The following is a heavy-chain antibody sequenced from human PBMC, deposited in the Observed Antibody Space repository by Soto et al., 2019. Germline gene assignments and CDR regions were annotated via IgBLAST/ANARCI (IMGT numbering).Heavy chain of an antibody. CDR1: GFTFSSYS. J-gene: IGHJ6*02. CDR2: ISSSSSYI. Sequence: EVQLVESGGGLVKPGGSLRLSCAASGFTFSSYSMNWVRQAPGKGLEWVSSISSSSSYIYYADSVKGRFTISRDNAKNAMYLQKNCLRAEDPAEYYCARDLMNIEVVVAARNYHYGIDGWGQGTTGTVSS. D-gene: IGHD2-15*01. CDR3: ARDLMNIEVVVAARNYHYGIDG. V-gene: IGHV3-21*01.